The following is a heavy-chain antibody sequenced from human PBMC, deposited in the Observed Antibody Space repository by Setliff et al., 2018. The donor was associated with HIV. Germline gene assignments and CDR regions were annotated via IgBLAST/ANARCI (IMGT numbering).Heavy chain of an antibody. D-gene: IGHD4-4*01. Sequence: GGSLRLSCAASGFTFSNYWMSWVRQAPGKGLEWVSSISSSSNYIDYADSVRGRFTISRDNAKNSLYLQMNSLRAEDTAVYYCARGLIPEALTTVDYWGQGTLVTVSS. V-gene: IGHV3-21*01. CDR2: ISSSSNYI. J-gene: IGHJ4*02. CDR3: ARGLIPEALTTVDY. CDR1: GFTFSNYW.